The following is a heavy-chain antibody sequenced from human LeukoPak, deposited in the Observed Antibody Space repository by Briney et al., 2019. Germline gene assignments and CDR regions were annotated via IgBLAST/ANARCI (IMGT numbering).Heavy chain of an antibody. CDR3: SREIVVSNAYI. D-gene: IGHD3-22*01. CDR1: GCSFTSYY. J-gene: IGHJ3*02. CDR2: INPSGGST. Sequence: ASVQASSKASGCSFTSYYIYWVRQAPGQGVEWMGIINPSGGSTNYAQKFQGRVTMTGDTSTSTVYMELSNLRSEDTAVYFCSREIVVSNAYIWGQGTMVTVSS. V-gene: IGHV1-46*01.